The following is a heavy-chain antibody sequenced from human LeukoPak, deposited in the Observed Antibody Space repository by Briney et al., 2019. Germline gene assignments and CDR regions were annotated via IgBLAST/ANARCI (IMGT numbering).Heavy chain of an antibody. Sequence: ASVKVSCKASGYTFTSYYMHWVRQAPGQGLEWMGIINPSGGSTSYAQKFQGRVTMTRDTSTSTAYMELDSLTFEDTAVYYCARGQQYHSTSSAYYPGDYWGQGTLVTVSS. D-gene: IGHD3-22*01. CDR1: GYTFTSYY. V-gene: IGHV1-46*01. CDR2: INPSGGST. CDR3: ARGQQYHSTSSAYYPGDY. J-gene: IGHJ4*02.